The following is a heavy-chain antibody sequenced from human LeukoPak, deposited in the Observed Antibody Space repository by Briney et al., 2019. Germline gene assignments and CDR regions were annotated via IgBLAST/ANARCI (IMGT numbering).Heavy chain of an antibody. J-gene: IGHJ3*02. CDR2: IRFDGRNK. D-gene: IGHD3-22*01. CDR1: GFTFSRNG. CDR3: AKLGGSYYYDSSGYYQGRNDAFDI. Sequence: GGSLRLSCAASGFTFSRNGMHWVRQAPGKGLEWVAFIRFDGRNKYYADSVKGRFTISRDNSKNTLYLQMNSLRAEDTAVYYCAKLGGSYYYDSSGYYQGRNDAFDIWGQGTMVTVSS. V-gene: IGHV3-30*02.